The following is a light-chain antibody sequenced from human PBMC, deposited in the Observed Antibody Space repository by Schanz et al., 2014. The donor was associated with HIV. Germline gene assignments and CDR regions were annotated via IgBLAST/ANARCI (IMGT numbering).Light chain of an antibody. J-gene: IGKJ1*01. Sequence: IVLTQSPGTLSLSPGEKATLSCKASQSINNDYLAWYQQKPGQAPRLLIYVASIRASGVPDRFSGSGSGTDFTLTVSRLEPEDFAVYFCQHYDSSPLAFGQGTKVEIK. CDR1: QSINNDY. V-gene: IGKV3-20*01. CDR2: VAS. CDR3: QHYDSSPLA.